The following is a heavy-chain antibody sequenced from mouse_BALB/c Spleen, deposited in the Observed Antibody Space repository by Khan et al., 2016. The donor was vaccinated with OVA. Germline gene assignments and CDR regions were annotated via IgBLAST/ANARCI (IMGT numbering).Heavy chain of an antibody. J-gene: IGHJ4*01. CDR1: GYTFTSYS. Sequence: QVRLQQSGAELARPGASVKMSCKASGYTFTSYSMHWIKQRPGQGLEWIGNINPSNAYTNYNQKFKDKATLTADKSSSTAYMKMSSLTSEDSAVYYCANDFHYYGSRGALDYWGQGTSVTVSS. D-gene: IGHD1-1*01. CDR3: ANDFHYYGSRGALDY. CDR2: INPSNAYT. V-gene: IGHV1-4*01.